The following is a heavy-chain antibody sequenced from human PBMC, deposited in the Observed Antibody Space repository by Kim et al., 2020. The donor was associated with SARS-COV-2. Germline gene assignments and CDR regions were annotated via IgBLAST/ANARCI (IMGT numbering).Heavy chain of an antibody. V-gene: IGHV4-31*03. CDR2: IYYSGST. CDR3: ARDRLPTTVTN. J-gene: IGHJ4*02. CDR1: GGSISSGGYY. D-gene: IGHD4-17*01. Sequence: SETLSLTCTVSGGSISSGGYYWSWIRQHPGKGLEWIGYIYYSGSTYYNPSLKSRVTISVDTSKNQFSLKLSSVTAADTAVYYCARDRLPTTVTNWGQGTLVTVSS.